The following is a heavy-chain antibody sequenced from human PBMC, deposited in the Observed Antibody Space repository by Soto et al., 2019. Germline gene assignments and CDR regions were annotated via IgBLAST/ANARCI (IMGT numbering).Heavy chain of an antibody. CDR2: IYWNDDK. Sequence: SGPTLVNPTHTLTLTCTFSGFSLSTSGVGVGWIRQPPGKALEWLALIYWNDDKRYSPSLKSRLTITKDTSKNQVVLTMTNMDPVDTATYCCAHMPATAYTDSFDYWGQGTLVTVSS. D-gene: IGHD3-16*01. V-gene: IGHV2-5*01. CDR3: AHMPATAYTDSFDY. CDR1: GFSLSTSGVG. J-gene: IGHJ4*02.